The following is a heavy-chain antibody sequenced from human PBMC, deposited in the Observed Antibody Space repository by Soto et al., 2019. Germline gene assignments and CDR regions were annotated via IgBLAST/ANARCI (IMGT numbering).Heavy chain of an antibody. CDR2: IYYSGST. D-gene: IGHD2-2*01. V-gene: IGHV4-39*07. CDR1: GGSISSSSYY. J-gene: IGHJ6*02. CDR3: ARRGTAAAYYYYGMDV. Sequence: SETLSLTCTVSGGSISSSSYYWGWIRQPPGKGLEWIGSIYYSGSTYYNPSLKSRVTISVDTSKNQFSLKLSSVTAADTAVYYCARRGTAAAYYYYGMDVWGQGTTVTVSS.